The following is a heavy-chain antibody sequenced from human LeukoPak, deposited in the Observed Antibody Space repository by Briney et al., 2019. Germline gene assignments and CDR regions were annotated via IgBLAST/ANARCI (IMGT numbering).Heavy chain of an antibody. CDR2: ISYDGSNK. D-gene: IGHD4-11*01. J-gene: IGHJ4*02. CDR1: GFTFSSYG. CDR3: AKSYGNYVGSGPPS. Sequence: GGSLRLSCAASGFTFSSYGMHWVRQAPGKGLEWVALISYDGSNKYCADSVKGRFTISRDNSKNTLYLQMNSLRAEDTAVYYCAKSYGNYVGSGPPSWGQGTLVTASS. V-gene: IGHV3-30*18.